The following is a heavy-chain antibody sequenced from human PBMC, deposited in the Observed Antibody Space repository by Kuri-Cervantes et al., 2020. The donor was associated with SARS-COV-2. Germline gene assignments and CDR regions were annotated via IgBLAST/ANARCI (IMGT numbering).Heavy chain of an antibody. J-gene: IGHJ5*02. V-gene: IGHV1-69*13. CDR3: ASRMGDLTSYTWYKWFDP. CDR1: GGTFSSYA. CDR2: IIPIFGTA. Sequence: SVKVSCKASGGTFSSYAISWVRQAPGQGLEWMGGIIPIFGTANYAQKFQGRLSITADESTGSVHMELSSLSSQDTAIYYCASRMGDLTSYTWYKWFDPWGQGTLVTVSS. D-gene: IGHD3-16*01.